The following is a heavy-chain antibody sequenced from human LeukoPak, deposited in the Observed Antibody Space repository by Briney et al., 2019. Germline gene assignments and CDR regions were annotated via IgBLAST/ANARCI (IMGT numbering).Heavy chain of an antibody. Sequence: GGSLILSCAASGLSLSNAWMNWVRQPPGKGLEWDDLIKSKTNGETRDYATPVKARFGISRHDSDNTLYLQMNSLKNEDTAVYYCVTELSGSFPTWGQGTLVTVSS. J-gene: IGHJ4*02. CDR1: GLSLSNAW. V-gene: IGHV3-15*01. CDR3: VTELSGSFPT. D-gene: IGHD1-26*01. CDR2: IKSKTNGETR.